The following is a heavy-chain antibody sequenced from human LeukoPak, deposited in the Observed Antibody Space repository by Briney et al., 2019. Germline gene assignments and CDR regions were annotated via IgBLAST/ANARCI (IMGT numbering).Heavy chain of an antibody. CDR2: FSPPDSNR. CDR3: ARFGGPLLMGLHFDY. CDR1: GYGFFGYW. J-gene: IGHJ4*02. V-gene: IGHV5-51*01. D-gene: IGHD1-7*01. Sequence: GESLKISCKGSGYGFFGYWIGWVRQMPGKGLGWIGAFSPPDSNRRYNPSFEGQVTMSADTSISTAYLQWSSLKASDSAIYYCARFGGPLLMGLHFDYWGQGTLVTVPS.